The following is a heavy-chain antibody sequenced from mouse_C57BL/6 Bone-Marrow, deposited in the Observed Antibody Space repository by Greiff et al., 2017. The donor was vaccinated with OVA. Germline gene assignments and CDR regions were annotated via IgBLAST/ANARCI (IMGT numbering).Heavy chain of an antibody. D-gene: IGHD1-1*01. J-gene: IGHJ4*01. Sequence: QVQLKESGPELVKPGASVKISCKASVYAFSSSWMNWVKQRPGKGLEWIGRIYPGDGDTNYNGKFKGKATLTADKSSSTAYMQLSSLTSEDSAVYFCARRTTVVAKAMDYWGQGTSVTVSS. CDR3: ARRTTVVAKAMDY. V-gene: IGHV1-82*01. CDR2: IYPGDGDT. CDR1: VYAFSSSW.